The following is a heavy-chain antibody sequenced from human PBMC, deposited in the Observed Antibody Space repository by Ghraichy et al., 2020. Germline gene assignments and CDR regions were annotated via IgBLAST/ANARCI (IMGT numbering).Heavy chain of an antibody. V-gene: IGHV4-4*07. CDR2: IYTSGST. CDR3: ARVMVEYSSSWYGINWFDP. D-gene: IGHD6-13*01. Sequence: SETLSLTCTVSGGSISSYYWSWIRQPAGKGLEWIGRIYTSGSTNYNPSLKSRVTMSVDTSKNQFSLKLSSVTAADTAVYYCARVMVEYSSSWYGINWFDPWGQGTLVTVSS. J-gene: IGHJ5*02. CDR1: GGSISSYY.